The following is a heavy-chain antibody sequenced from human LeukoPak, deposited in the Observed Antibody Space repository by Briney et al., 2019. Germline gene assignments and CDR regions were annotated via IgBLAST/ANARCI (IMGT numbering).Heavy chain of an antibody. CDR3: EKDPGYYYDSSGYYPSYYYYGMDV. CDR2: ISGSGGRT. V-gene: IGHV3-23*01. J-gene: IGHJ6*02. CDR1: GFTFSSSS. Sequence: GGSLRLSCAVSGFTFSSSSMSWVRQAPGRGLEWVSAISGSGGRTYYADSVKGRFTIYRDHSKQPLYLQMNSLRAEDTAVYYCEKDPGYYYDSSGYYPSYYYYGMDVWGQGTTVTVSS. D-gene: IGHD3-22*01.